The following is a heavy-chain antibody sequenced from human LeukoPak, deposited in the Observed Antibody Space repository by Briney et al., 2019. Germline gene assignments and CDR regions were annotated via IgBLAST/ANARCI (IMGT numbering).Heavy chain of an antibody. D-gene: IGHD1-26*01. CDR3: ARGSGSYYVSFDY. CDR1: GGSISSYY. V-gene: IGHV4-59*01. Sequence: SETLSLTCTVSGGSISSYYWTWIRQPPGKGLEWIGYISYSGSTIYNPSLKSRVTISVDTSKNQFSLKLTSVTAADTAIYYCARGSGSYYVSFDYWGQGTLVTVSS. J-gene: IGHJ4*02. CDR2: ISYSGST.